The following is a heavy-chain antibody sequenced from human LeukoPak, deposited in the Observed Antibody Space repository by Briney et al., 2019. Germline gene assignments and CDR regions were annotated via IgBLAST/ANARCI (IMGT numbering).Heavy chain of an antibody. D-gene: IGHD3-10*01. V-gene: IGHV4-59*01. J-gene: IGHJ4*02. CDR1: GDSISIYY. CDR2: IYNSGST. CDR3: ARDRELGY. Sequence: PSQTLSLTCTVSGDSISIYYWSWIRQPPGKGLEWIGYIYNSGSTNYNPSLKSRVTISVDTSKNQFSLKLTSVTAADTAVYYCARDRELGYWGQGTLVTVSS.